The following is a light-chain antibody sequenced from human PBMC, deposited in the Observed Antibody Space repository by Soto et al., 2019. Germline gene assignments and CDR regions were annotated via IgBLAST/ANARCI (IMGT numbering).Light chain of an antibody. Sequence: EIVLTQSPGTLSLSPGERATLSCRASQTVRTNYLAWFQHKPGQAPRLLIYGASSRATGIPDRFSGSGSGTDFTLTINRLEPEDFAVYFCQQYSDSPITFVGGTKVEIK. CDR2: GAS. J-gene: IGKJ4*01. CDR3: QQYSDSPIT. V-gene: IGKV3-20*01. CDR1: QTVRTNY.